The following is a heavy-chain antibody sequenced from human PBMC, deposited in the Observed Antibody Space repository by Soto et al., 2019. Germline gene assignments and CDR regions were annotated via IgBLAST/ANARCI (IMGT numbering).Heavy chain of an antibody. V-gene: IGHV3-21*01. CDR2: ISSSSSYI. J-gene: IGHJ4*02. CDR1: GFTFSSYS. CDR3: ARVSGDYFDY. Sequence: PGGSLRLSCAASGFTFSSYSMNWVRQAPGKGLEWVSSISSSSSYIYYADSVKGRFTISRDNAKNSPYLQMNSLRAEDTAVYYCARVSGDYFDYWGQGTLVTVSS.